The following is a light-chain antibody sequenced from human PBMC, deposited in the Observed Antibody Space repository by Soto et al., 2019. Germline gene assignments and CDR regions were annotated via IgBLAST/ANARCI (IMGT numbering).Light chain of an antibody. Sequence: QSALTQPASVSGSPGQSITISCTGTSSDVGGYDYVSWYQKYPAKAPKLIMYDVSSRPSGVSNRFSGSKSGNTASLTISGLQADDEADYYCTSYTRSSSPWVFGGGTQLTVL. CDR1: SSDVGGYDY. CDR3: TSYTRSSSPWV. CDR2: DVS. J-gene: IGLJ3*02. V-gene: IGLV2-14*01.